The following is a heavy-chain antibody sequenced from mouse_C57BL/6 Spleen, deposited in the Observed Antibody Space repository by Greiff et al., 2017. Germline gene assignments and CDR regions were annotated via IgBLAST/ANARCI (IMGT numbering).Heavy chain of an antibody. CDR1: GYTFTDYN. V-gene: IGHV1-18*01. CDR3: ARGGYDYDAGGFDY. J-gene: IGHJ2*01. Sequence: VQLQQSGPELVKPGASVKIPCKASGYTFTDYNMDWVKQSHGKSLEWIGDINPNNGGTIYNQKFKGKATLTVDKSSSTAYMELRSLTSEDTAVYYCARGGYDYDAGGFDYWGQGTTLTVSS. CDR2: INPNNGGT. D-gene: IGHD2-4*01.